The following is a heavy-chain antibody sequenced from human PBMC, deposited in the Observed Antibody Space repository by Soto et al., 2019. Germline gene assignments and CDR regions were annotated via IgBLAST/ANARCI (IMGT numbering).Heavy chain of an antibody. Sequence: ASVKVSCKASGYTFISYYIHWVRQAPGQGLEWMGIINPSGVSTSYAQKFQGRVTMTGDTSTSTVYMELSSLRSEDTAVYYCARGGPYYYYGMDVWGQGTTVTVSS. CDR1: GYTFISYY. V-gene: IGHV1-46*03. CDR2: INPSGVST. J-gene: IGHJ6*02. CDR3: ARGGPYYYYGMDV.